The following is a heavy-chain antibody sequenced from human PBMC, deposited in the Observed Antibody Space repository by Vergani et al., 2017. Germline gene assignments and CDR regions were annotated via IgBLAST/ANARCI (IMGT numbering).Heavy chain of an antibody. J-gene: IGHJ4*02. CDR3: ARQGSYFDGADY. V-gene: IGHV1-18*01. CDR2: ISAYNGNT. D-gene: IGHD1-26*01. Sequence: QVQLVQSGAEVKKPGASVKVSCKASGYTFTSYGISWVRQAPGQGLEWMGWISAYNGNTNYAQKIQGRVTISVDTSKNQFSLKLSSVTAADAAVYYCARQGSYFDGADYWGQGTLVTVSS. CDR1: GYTFTSYG.